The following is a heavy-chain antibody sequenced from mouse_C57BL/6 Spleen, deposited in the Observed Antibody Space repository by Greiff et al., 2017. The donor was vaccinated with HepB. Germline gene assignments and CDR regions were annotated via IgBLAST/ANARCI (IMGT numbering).Heavy chain of an antibody. D-gene: IGHD2-5*01. V-gene: IGHV10-1*01. Sequence: EAGGGLVQPKGSLKLSCAASGFSFNTYAMNWVRQAPGKGLEWVARIRSKSNNYATYYADSVKDRFTISRDDSESMLYLQMNNLKTEDTAMYYCVRHNGYSNYPLYFDVWGTGTTVTVSS. CDR3: VRHNGYSNYPLYFDV. CDR2: IRSKSNNYAT. J-gene: IGHJ1*03. CDR1: GFSFNTYA.